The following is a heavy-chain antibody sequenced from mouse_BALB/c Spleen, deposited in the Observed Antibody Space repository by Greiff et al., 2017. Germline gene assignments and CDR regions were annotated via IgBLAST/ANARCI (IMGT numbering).Heavy chain of an antibody. CDR3: ARGGRDSSGSPIDYAMDY. V-gene: IGHV1-39*01. Sequence: EVQLQESGPELEKPGASVKISCTASGYSFTGYNMNWVKQSNGKSLEWIGNIDPYYGGTSYNQKFKGKATLTVDKSSSTAYMQLKSLTSEDSAVYYCARGGRDSSGSPIDYAMDYWGQGTSVTVSS. D-gene: IGHD3-2*01. CDR2: IDPYYGGT. CDR1: GYSFTGYN. J-gene: IGHJ4*01.